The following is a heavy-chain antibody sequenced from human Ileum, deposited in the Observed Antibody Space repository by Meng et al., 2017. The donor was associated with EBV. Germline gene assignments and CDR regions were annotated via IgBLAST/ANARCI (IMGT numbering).Heavy chain of an antibody. CDR2: IYYSGST. J-gene: IGHJ4*02. CDR1: GYSISSTNW. CDR3: ARNVPGTSAYYD. D-gene: IGHD3-22*01. Sequence: QVRLRDWGPGLVTPSDTLSPSCAVSGYSISSTNWWGWIRQPPGKGLEWIGYIYYSGSTSYNPSLKSRVTMSVDTSKNQFSLNLNSVTAVDTAVYYCARNVPGTSAYYDWGQGTLVTVSS. V-gene: IGHV4-28*01.